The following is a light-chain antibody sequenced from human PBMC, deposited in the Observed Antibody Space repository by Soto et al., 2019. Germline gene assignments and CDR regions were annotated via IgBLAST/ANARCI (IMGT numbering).Light chain of an antibody. Sequence: EIMLTQSPGTLFLSPGERATLSCRASQSVSSSYLAWYQQKPGQAPRLLIYGASSRATGIPDRFSGSGSGTDFTLTISRLEPEDFAVYYCHQYDSSPLTFGGGTKVEIK. CDR1: QSVSSSY. V-gene: IGKV3-20*01. CDR3: HQYDSSPLT. CDR2: GAS. J-gene: IGKJ4*01.